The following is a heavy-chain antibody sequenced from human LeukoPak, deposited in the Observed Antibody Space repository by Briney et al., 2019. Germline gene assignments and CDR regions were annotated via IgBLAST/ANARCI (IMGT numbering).Heavy chain of an antibody. CDR3: ARETYYYDSSGYYRLAGWFDP. D-gene: IGHD3-22*01. Sequence: ASVKVSCKASGYTFTGYYMHWVGQAPGQGLEWMGWINPNSGGTNYAQKFQGRVTMTRDTSISTAYMELSRLRSDDTAVYYCARETYYYDSSGYYRLAGWFDPWGQGTLVTVSS. CDR1: GYTFTGYY. J-gene: IGHJ5*02. CDR2: INPNSGGT. V-gene: IGHV1-2*02.